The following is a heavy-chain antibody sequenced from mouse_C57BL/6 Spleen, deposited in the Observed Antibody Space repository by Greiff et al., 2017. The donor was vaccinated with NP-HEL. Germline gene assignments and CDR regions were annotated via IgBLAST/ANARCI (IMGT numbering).Heavy chain of an antibody. D-gene: IGHD1-1*01. CDR3: TRRGAVVADLDY. J-gene: IGHJ2*01. CDR2: IDPETGGT. CDR1: GYTFTDYE. Sequence: QVQLQQSGAELVRPGASVTLSCKASGYTFTDYEMHWVKQTPVHGLEWIGAIDPETGGTAYTQKFTGKAILTADKSSSTAYMELRSLTSEDSAVYYCTRRGAVVADLDYWGQGTTLTVSS. V-gene: IGHV1-15*01.